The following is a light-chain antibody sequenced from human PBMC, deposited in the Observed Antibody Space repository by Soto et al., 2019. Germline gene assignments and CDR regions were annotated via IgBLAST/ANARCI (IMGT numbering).Light chain of an antibody. CDR1: QSLNDW. J-gene: IGKJ1*01. CDR2: KVS. CDR3: QQYNGYSWA. V-gene: IGKV1-5*03. Sequence: DIQMTQSPSTLSASGGDRVTITCRASQSLNDWLAWFQQKPGKAPNLLIYKVSNLESGVPSRFSGSGSGTEFTLTISSLQPDDFATYYCQQYNGYSWAFGQGTKVEIK.